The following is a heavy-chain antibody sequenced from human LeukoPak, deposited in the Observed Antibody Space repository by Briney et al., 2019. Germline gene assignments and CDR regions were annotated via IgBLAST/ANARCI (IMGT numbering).Heavy chain of an antibody. CDR2: FYSDGNT. CDR1: GFTVITND. V-gene: IGHV3-53*01. Sequence: GESLKISCAASGFTVITNDMTWVRQAPGKGLEWVSVFYSDGNTKYADSVQGRFTISRDNSKNTLYLEMNSLSPDDTAVYYCARGVEPLAANTLAYWGQGTLVTVSS. J-gene: IGHJ4*02. D-gene: IGHD1-14*01. CDR3: ARGVEPLAANTLAY.